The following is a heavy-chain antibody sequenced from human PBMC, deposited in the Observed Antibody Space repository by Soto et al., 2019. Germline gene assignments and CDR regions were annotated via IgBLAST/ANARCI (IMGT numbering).Heavy chain of an antibody. D-gene: IGHD6-13*01. J-gene: IGHJ6*01. CDR2: ISAYNGNT. CDR3: ARSGTHSLRYYYYYGMDG. V-gene: IGHV1-18*04. Sequence: AVKVSCKSSGYTFTSYGISWVRQAPGQGLEWMGWISAYNGNTNYAQKLQGRVAMTTDTSTSTAYMELRSLRSGDTAVYYCARSGTHSLRYYYYYGMDGCGQGATVTVSS. CDR1: GYTFTSYG.